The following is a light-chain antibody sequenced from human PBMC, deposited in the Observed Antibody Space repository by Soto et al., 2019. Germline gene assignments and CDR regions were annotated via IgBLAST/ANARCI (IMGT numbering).Light chain of an antibody. CDR2: DAS. CDR3: QQYGSSPYT. J-gene: IGKJ2*01. V-gene: IGKV3-20*01. Sequence: EIVLTQSPGTLSLSPGERATLSCRASQNVSSSYLAWYQQKPRQAPRLLIYDASSRATGIPDRFSGSGSGTAFTLTISRLETEDFAVYFCQQYGSSPYTFGQGTKLEIK. CDR1: QNVSSSY.